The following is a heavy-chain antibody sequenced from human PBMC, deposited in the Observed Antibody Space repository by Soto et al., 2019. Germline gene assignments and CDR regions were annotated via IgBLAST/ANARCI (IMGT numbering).Heavy chain of an antibody. J-gene: IGHJ4*02. CDR2: ISVSGTST. CDR3: AKGSSSYYYEF. D-gene: IGHD6-6*01. V-gene: IGHV3-23*01. Sequence: GGSLRLSCAASGFTFSTYAMSWVRQAPGKGLEWVSSISVSGTSTYYADSVKGRFTISRDDSKNTLYVTMNSLRAEDTAVHYCAKGSSSYYYEFWGQGTLVTVSS. CDR1: GFTFSTYA.